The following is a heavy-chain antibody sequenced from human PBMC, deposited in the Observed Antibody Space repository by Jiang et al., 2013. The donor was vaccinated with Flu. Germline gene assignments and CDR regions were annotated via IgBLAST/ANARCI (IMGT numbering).Heavy chain of an antibody. V-gene: IGHV1-8*01. Sequence: EVKKPGASVKVSCKASGYTFTSYDINWVRQATGQGLEWMGWMNPNSGNTGYAQKFQGRVTMTRNTSISTAYMELSSLRSEDTAVYYCARPFISVTTLNYWGQGTLVTVSS. CDR2: MNPNSGNT. D-gene: IGHD4-11*01. CDR1: GYTFTSYD. CDR3: ARPFISVTTLNY. J-gene: IGHJ4*02.